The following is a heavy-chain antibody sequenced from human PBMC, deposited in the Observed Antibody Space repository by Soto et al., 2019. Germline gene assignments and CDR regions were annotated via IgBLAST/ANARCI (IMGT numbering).Heavy chain of an antibody. CDR3: AKDLGGVTVGGFDY. J-gene: IGHJ4*02. Sequence: GGSLRLSCAASGFTFSSYGMHWVRQAPGKGLEWVAVISYDGSNKYYADSVKGRFTISRGNSKNTLYLQMNSLRAEDTAVYYCAKDLGGVTVGGFDYWGQGTLVTVSS. V-gene: IGHV3-30*18. D-gene: IGHD2-21*02. CDR2: ISYDGSNK. CDR1: GFTFSSYG.